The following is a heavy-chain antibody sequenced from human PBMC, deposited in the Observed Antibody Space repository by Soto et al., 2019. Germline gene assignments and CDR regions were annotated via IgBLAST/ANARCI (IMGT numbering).Heavy chain of an antibody. CDR2: ILPVFRTP. D-gene: IGHD3-10*01. V-gene: IGHV1-69*01. CDR3: ARDDGEGGMDV. Sequence: QMHLVQSGPEVRKPGSSVKVSCKASGGTLGDSGIDWARQAPGHGLEWLGGILPVFRTPRNAQTFEGRVSLTVDELTDTAFMELKSQRPEDTATYYCARDDGEGGMDVWGQGATVIVSS. J-gene: IGHJ6*02. CDR1: GGTLGDSG.